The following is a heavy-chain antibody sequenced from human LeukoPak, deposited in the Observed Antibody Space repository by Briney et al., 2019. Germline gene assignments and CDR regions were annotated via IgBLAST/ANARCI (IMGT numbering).Heavy chain of an antibody. Sequence: SETLSLTCAVSGGSISSSNWWSWVRQPPGKGLEWIGEIYHSGSTNYNPSLKSRVTISVDKSKNQFSLKLSSVTAADTAVYYCWASLHRNTDAFDIWGQGTMVTVSS. V-gene: IGHV4-4*02. CDR2: IYHSGST. J-gene: IGHJ3*02. CDR1: GGSISSSNW. D-gene: IGHD2-15*01. CDR3: WASLHRNTDAFDI.